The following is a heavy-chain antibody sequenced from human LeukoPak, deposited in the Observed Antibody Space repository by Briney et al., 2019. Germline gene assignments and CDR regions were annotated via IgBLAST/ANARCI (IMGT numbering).Heavy chain of an antibody. CDR3: ARNYYDFWRANYYHYYYMDV. CDR2: IYYSGST. V-gene: IGHV4-59*01. J-gene: IGHJ6*03. CDR1: GGSISSYY. D-gene: IGHD3-3*01. Sequence: SETLSLTCTVSGGSISSYYWSWIRQPPGKGLEWIGYIYYSGSTNYNPSLKSRVTISVDMSKNQFSLKLSSVTAADTAVYYCARNYYDFWRANYYHYYYMDVWGKGTTVTVSS.